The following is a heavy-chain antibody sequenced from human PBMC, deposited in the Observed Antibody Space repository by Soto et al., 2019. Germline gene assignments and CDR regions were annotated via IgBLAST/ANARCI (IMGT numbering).Heavy chain of an antibody. D-gene: IGHD6-19*01. CDR3: ARDSDGQSSGWYGGMDV. CDR1: GFTFTSYG. J-gene: IGHJ6*04. V-gene: IGHV3-33*01. CDR2: IWYDGNEK. Sequence: QVPLVESGGGVVQPGRSLRLSCAASGFTFTSYGMHWVRQGPGKGLEWVALIWYDGNEKYYADSVKGRFTISRDNFKNTLYLQMNSLRAEDTAVYFCARDSDGQSSGWYGGMDVWGEGTTVTVSS.